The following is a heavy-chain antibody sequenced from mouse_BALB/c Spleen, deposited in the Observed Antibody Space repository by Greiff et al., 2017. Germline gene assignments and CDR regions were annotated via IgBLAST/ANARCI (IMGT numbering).Heavy chain of an antibody. Sequence: QVQLKESGPGLVAPSQSLSITCTVSGFSLTSYGVSWVRQPPGKGLEWLGVIWGDGSTNYHSALISRLSISKDNYKGQVFLKLNCLQTDDTATYYCAKGFYYRYDGGPGYYAMDYWGQGTSVTVSS. CDR2: IWGDGST. CDR3: AKGFYYRYDGGPGYYAMDY. D-gene: IGHD2-14*01. CDR1: GFSLTSYG. J-gene: IGHJ4*01. V-gene: IGHV2-3*01.